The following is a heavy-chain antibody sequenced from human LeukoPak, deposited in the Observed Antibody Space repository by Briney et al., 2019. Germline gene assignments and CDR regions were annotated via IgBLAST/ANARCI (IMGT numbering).Heavy chain of an antibody. V-gene: IGHV3-30-3*01. D-gene: IGHD3-10*01. CDR1: GFTFSSYA. Sequence: GGSLRLSCAASGFTFSSYAMHWVRQAPGKGLEWVAGISYDGSNKYYADSVKGRFTISRDNSKNTLYLQMNSLRAEDTAVYYCARGQVRGVINWGQGTLVTVSS. CDR2: ISYDGSNK. CDR3: ARGQVRGVIN. J-gene: IGHJ4*02.